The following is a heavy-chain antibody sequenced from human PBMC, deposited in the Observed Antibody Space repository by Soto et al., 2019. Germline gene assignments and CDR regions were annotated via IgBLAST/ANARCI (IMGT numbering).Heavy chain of an antibody. CDR2: INPSGGST. J-gene: IGHJ4*02. D-gene: IGHD2-2*02. CDR1: GYTLTSYY. Sequence: ASVKVSCKASGYTLTSYYMHWVRQAPGQGLEWMGIINPSGGSTSYAQKFQGRVTMTRDTSTSTVYMELSSLRSEDTAVYYCASSHTPAPFDYWGQGTLVTVSS. CDR3: ASSHTPAPFDY. V-gene: IGHV1-46*01.